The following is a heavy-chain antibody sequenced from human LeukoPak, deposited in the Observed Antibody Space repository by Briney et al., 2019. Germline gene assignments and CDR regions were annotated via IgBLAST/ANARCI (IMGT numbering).Heavy chain of an antibody. Sequence: GGSLRLSCAASGFTLSSYAMHWVRQAPGKGLEWVAVISYDGSNKYYADSVKGRFTISRDNSKNTLYLQMNSLRAEDTAVYYCARAGLIHDAFDIWGQGTMVTVSS. CDR3: ARAGLIHDAFDI. V-gene: IGHV3-30-3*01. J-gene: IGHJ3*02. D-gene: IGHD3-16*01. CDR2: ISYDGSNK. CDR1: GFTLSSYA.